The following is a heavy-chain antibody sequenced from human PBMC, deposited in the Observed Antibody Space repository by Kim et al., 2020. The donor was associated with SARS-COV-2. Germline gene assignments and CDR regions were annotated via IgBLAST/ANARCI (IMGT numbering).Heavy chain of an antibody. CDR3: ARGDNWNYRPLDY. D-gene: IGHD1-7*01. V-gene: IGHV1-3*01. J-gene: IGHJ4*02. CDR2: INAGNGNT. CDR1: GYTFTSYA. Sequence: ASVKVSCKTSGYTFTSYAMHWVRQAPGQRLEWMGWINAGNGNTKYSQKFQGRVTITRDTSASTAYMELSSLRSEDTAVYYCARGDNWNYRPLDYWGQGTLVTVSS.